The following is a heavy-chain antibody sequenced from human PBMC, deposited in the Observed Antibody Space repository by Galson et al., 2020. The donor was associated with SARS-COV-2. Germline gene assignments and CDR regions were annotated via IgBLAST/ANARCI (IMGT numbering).Heavy chain of an antibody. CDR3: AKGADCSSTSCYYYGMDV. CDR1: GFTFSSYS. V-gene: IGHV3-21*01. CDR2: ISSSSSYI. D-gene: IGHD2-2*01. Sequence: TGGSLRLSCAASGFTFSSYSMNWVRQAPGKGLEWVSSISSSSSYIYYADSVKGRFTISRDNAKNSLYLQMNSLRAEDTAVYYCAKGADCSSTSCYYYGMDVWGQGTTVTVSS. J-gene: IGHJ6*02.